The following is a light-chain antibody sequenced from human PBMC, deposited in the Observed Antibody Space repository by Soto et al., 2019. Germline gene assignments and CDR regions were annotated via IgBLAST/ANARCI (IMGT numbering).Light chain of an antibody. Sequence: IQVTQSPSSLPASIGDRVTITCRASQGISSYLGWYQQKPGKAPKRLIYDASNLETGVPSRFSGSGSGTDFTFTISSLQPEDISTYYCQQYDNLPLTCGGGTK. CDR3: QQYDNLPLT. CDR2: DAS. V-gene: IGKV1-33*01. J-gene: IGKJ4*01. CDR1: QGISSY.